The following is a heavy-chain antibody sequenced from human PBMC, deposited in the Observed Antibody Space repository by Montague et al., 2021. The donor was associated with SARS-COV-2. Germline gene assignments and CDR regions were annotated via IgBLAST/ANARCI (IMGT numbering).Heavy chain of an antibody. CDR2: TCYRSMWKS. CDR3: VRGIEAAGSYDY. D-gene: IGHD6-13*01. V-gene: IGHV6-1*01. J-gene: IGHJ4*02. CDR1: GDSASSNSAT. Sequence: CAISGDSASSNSATWNWIRQSPSRGLEWLGRTCYRSMWKSDYARSVKSRIAINPDTSKNQFSLQLSSVTPEDTALYYCVRGIEAAGSYDYWGQGTLVTVSS.